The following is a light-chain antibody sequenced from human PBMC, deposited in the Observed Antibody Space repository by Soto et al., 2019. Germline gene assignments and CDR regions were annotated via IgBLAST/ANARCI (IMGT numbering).Light chain of an antibody. Sequence: EIVMTQSPATLSVSPGERATLSCRASQSVSSNLGWYQQKPGQAPRLLIHGASTRAAGIPARFSGSVSGTEFTLTISSLQSEDFAVYYCQQYHNWRTFGQGTKVEIK. J-gene: IGKJ1*01. V-gene: IGKV3-15*01. CDR2: GAS. CDR3: QQYHNWRT. CDR1: QSVSSN.